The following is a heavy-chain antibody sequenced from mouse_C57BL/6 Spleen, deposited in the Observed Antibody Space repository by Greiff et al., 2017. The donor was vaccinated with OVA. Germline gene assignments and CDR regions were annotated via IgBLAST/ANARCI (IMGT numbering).Heavy chain of an antibody. CDR2: INPSSGYT. J-gene: IGHJ3*01. CDR1: GYTFTSYT. D-gene: IGHD2-2*01. CDR3: ARSFDGYEAY. Sequence: VQLQESGAELARPGASVKTSCKASGYTFTSYTMQWIKQRPGQGLVWIGDINPSSGYTKYNQKLKDKATLTADKSSSTAYMQLSSLTSEVSAVYYRARSFDGYEAYGSQGPLVTVSA. V-gene: IGHV1-4*01.